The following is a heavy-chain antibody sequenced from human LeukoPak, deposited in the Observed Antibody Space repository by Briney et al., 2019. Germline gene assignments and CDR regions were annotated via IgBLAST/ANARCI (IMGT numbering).Heavy chain of an antibody. J-gene: IGHJ4*02. CDR3: ARLASDVDTAMVTWFDY. CDR2: IYYSGST. V-gene: IGHV4-59*01. D-gene: IGHD5-18*01. CDR1: GGSISSYY. Sequence: SSEALSLTCTVSGGSISSYYWSWIRQPPGKGLEWIGYIYYSGSTNYNPSFKSRVTISVDTSKNQFSLKLSSVTAADTAVYYCARLASDVDTAMVTWFDYWGQGTLVTVSS.